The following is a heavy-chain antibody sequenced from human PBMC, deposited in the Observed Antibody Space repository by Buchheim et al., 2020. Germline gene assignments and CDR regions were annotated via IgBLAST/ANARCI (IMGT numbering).Heavy chain of an antibody. V-gene: IGHV3-74*01. J-gene: IGHJ4*02. CDR2: INGDGSST. D-gene: IGHD4-11*01. Sequence: EVQLVESGGGLVQPGESLRLSCAASGFTFSNYWMHWVRQAPEKGLVWVSRINGDGSSTSYADSVTGRFTISRDNAKNTLYLQMNSLRVYDTAVYYCARDLHSWGQGTL. CDR1: GFTFSNYW. CDR3: ARDLHS.